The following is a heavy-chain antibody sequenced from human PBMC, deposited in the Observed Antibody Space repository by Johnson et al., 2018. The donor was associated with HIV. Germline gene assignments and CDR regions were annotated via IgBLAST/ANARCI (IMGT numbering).Heavy chain of an antibody. V-gene: IGHV3-66*02. CDR3: ARDYSKGDAFDI. J-gene: IGHJ3*02. CDR1: GFTVSNNY. CDR2: IYSGGTT. Sequence: VQLVESGGGLVQPGGSLRLACAASGFTVSNNYMSWVRQAPGKGLEWVSIIYSGGTTNYADSVKGRFTISRDNSKNTLYLQMNSLRAEDTAVYYCARDYSKGDAFDIWGQGTMVTVSS. D-gene: IGHD2-2*01.